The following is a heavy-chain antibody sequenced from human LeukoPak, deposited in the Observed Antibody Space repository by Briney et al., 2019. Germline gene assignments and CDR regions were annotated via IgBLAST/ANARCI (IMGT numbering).Heavy chain of an antibody. D-gene: IGHD3-22*01. CDR2: ISAYNGNT. CDR1: GYTFTNYG. CDR3: ARSWLLLSYFDY. Sequence: ASVKVSCKASGYTFTNYGISWVRQAPGQGLEWMGWISAYNGNTNYAQKLQGRVTMTTDTSTSTAYIELRSLRSDDTAVYYCARSWLLLSYFDYWGQGTLVTVSS. V-gene: IGHV1-18*01. J-gene: IGHJ4*02.